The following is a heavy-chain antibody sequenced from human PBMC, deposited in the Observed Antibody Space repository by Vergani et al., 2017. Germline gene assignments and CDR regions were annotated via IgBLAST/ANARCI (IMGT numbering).Heavy chain of an antibody. Sequence: QVQLVESGGGVVQRWGSLRLSCATSGFTLSNYDMQWIRQGPGKRLEFVAFIQFDGSNQYYADSVKGRFTLSRDFSKNTLYLQMNSRRTDDTATYYCAKHFRGWGIDYWGQGTQVIVSS. J-gene: IGHJ4*02. CDR2: IQFDGSNQ. V-gene: IGHV3-30*02. CDR1: GFTLSNYD. D-gene: IGHD3-16*01. CDR3: AKHFRGWGIDY.